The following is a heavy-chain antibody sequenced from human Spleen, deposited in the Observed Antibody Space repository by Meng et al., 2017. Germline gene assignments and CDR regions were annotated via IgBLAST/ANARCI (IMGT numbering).Heavy chain of an antibody. CDR1: GFTFTNYG. Sequence: ASVKVSCKASGFTFTNYGINWVRQAPGQGLEWMGWISAYNGNTNYAQKFQGRVAITTDESTSTAYMELSSLRSEDTAVYYCARDSAYCGGDCYVNWFDPWGQGTLVTVSS. CDR2: ISAYNGNT. CDR3: ARDSAYCGGDCYVNWFDP. J-gene: IGHJ5*02. V-gene: IGHV1-18*01. D-gene: IGHD2-21*02.